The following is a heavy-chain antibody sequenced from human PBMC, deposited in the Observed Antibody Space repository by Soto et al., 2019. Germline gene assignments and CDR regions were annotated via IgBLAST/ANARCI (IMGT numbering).Heavy chain of an antibody. CDR1: GFTFSSFW. J-gene: IGHJ4*02. V-gene: IGHV3-7*01. CDR3: ARDGLWFGELHDY. Sequence: PVGSVRLSCAASGFTFSSFWMSWVRQAPGKGLEWVANIRQDGSEKHYVDSVKGRFTISRDNAKNSLYLQMNSLRAEDTAVYYCARDGLWFGELHDYWGQGTLVTV. D-gene: IGHD3-10*01. CDR2: IRQDGSEK.